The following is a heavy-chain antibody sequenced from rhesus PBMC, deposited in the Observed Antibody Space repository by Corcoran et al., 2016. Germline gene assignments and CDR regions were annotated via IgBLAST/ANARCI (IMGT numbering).Heavy chain of an antibody. V-gene: IGHV3-136*01. Sequence: EVQLVESGGGLVQPGGSLRLSCAASGFTFSSYDMSWVHQAPGQGLEWVSYISYTGQTIDYADSVKGRFTISRGNAQNSLSLQMGSRRAEDTAVYYCTREGLYYYSGSYRDRFDYWGQGVLVTVSS. CDR3: TREGLYYYSGSYRDRFDY. D-gene: IGHD3-16*01. CDR2: ISYTGQTI. CDR1: GFTFSSYD. J-gene: IGHJ4*01.